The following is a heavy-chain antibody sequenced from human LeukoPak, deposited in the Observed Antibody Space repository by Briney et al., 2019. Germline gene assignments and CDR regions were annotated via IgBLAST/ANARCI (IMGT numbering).Heavy chain of an antibody. CDR3: ARVDCSGGSCYGVWFDP. D-gene: IGHD2-15*01. V-gene: IGHV4-31*03. J-gene: IGHJ5*02. CDR2: IYYSGST. CDR1: GGSISSGGYY. Sequence: SETLSLTCTVSGGSISSGGYYWSWIRQHPGKGLEWIGYIYYSGSTYYNPSLKSRVTVSVDTSKNQFSLKLSSVTAADTAVYYCARVDCSGGSCYGVWFDPGAREPWSPSPQ.